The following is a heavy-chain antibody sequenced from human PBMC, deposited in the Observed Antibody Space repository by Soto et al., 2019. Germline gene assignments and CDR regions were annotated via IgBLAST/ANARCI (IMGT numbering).Heavy chain of an antibody. Sequence: ASVKVSCKASGYTFTSYDINWVRQATGQGFEWMGWMNPNSGNTGYAQKFQGRVTMTRDTSITTAYMELSSLRSEDTAVYYCARDRDYRDSGGSTKYTIDYWGQGTLVTVSS. D-gene: IGHD3-22*01. CDR2: MNPNSGNT. J-gene: IGHJ4*01. V-gene: IGHV1-8*01. CDR1: GYTFTSYD. CDR3: ARDRDYRDSGGSTKYTIDY.